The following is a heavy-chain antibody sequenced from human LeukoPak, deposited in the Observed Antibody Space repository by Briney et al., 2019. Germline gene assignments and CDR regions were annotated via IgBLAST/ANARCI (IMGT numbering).Heavy chain of an antibody. CDR1: GGSISSYY. D-gene: IGHD5-24*01. CDR3: AGRGRDGYNYWPELDY. Sequence: SETLSLTCTVSGGSISSYYWSWIRQPPGKGLEWIGYIYYSGSTNYNPSLKSRVTISVDTSKNQFSLKLSSVTAADTAVYYCAGRGRDGYNYWPELDYWGQGTLVTFSS. CDR2: IYYSGST. V-gene: IGHV4-59*01. J-gene: IGHJ4*02.